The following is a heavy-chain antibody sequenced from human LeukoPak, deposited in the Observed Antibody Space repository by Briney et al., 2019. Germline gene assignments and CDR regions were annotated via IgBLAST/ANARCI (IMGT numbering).Heavy chain of an antibody. D-gene: IGHD5-12*01. J-gene: IGHJ4*02. Sequence: GASVKVSCKASGYTFTSYGISWVRQAPGQGLEWMGWINPNSGGPNYAQKFQGRVTMTSDTSITTAYMELSSLISDDTAVYYCARGGYSTGGYWGQGTLVTVSS. CDR1: GYTFTSYG. CDR2: INPNSGGP. CDR3: ARGGYSTGGY. V-gene: IGHV1-2*02.